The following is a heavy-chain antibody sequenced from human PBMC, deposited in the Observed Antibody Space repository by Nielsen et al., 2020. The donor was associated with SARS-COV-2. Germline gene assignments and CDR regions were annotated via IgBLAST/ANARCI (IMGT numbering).Heavy chain of an antibody. J-gene: IGHJ4*02. V-gene: IGHV3-33*01. Sequence: GGSLRLSCAASGFTFGSYGMHWVRQAPGKGLAWLAVIWYDGSEIYYADSVNGRFTISRDTSKNTLYLQMNSLRVEDTAVYYCTRAPYSSGDFDFWGQGTLVTVSS. CDR2: IWYDGSEI. CDR3: TRAPYSSGDFDF. D-gene: IGHD6-25*01. CDR1: GFTFGSYG.